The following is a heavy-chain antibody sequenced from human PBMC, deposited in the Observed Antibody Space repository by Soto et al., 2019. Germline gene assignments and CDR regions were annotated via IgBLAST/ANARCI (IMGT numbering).Heavy chain of an antibody. Sequence: QVQLVQSGAEVKKPGASVKVSCKASGYTFTSYAMHWVRQAPGQRLEWMGWINAGNGNTKYSQKFQGRVTITRDTSASTAYMELSSLRSEDTAVYYCARRVDSSGYYRKLDAFDIWGQGTMVTVSS. V-gene: IGHV1-3*01. J-gene: IGHJ3*02. D-gene: IGHD3-22*01. CDR1: GYTFTSYA. CDR2: INAGNGNT. CDR3: ARRVDSSGYYRKLDAFDI.